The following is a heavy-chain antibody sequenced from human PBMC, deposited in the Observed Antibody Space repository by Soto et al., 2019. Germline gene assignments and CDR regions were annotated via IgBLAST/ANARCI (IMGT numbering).Heavy chain of an antibody. J-gene: IGHJ4*02. CDR1: GGSFSGYY. V-gene: IGHV4-34*01. Sequence: PSETLSLTCAVYGGSFSGYYWSWIRQPPGKGLEWIGEINHSGSTNYNPSLKSRVTISVDTSKNQFSLKLSSVTAADTAVYYCARGRPDEYSSSSASFDYWGQGTLVTVSS. D-gene: IGHD6-6*01. CDR3: ARGRPDEYSSSSASFDY. CDR2: INHSGST.